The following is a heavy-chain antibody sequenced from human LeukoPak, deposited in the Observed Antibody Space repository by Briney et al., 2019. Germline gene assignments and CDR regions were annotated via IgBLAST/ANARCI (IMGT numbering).Heavy chain of an antibody. CDR3: AKGDYYDSSGYRN. Sequence: GGSLRLSCAASGFTFSSYGMHWVRQAPGKGLEWVSGISWNSGSIGYADSVKGRFTISRDNAKNSLYLQMNSLRAEDTALYYCAKGDYYDSSGYRNWGQGTLVTVSS. J-gene: IGHJ4*02. D-gene: IGHD3-22*01. V-gene: IGHV3-9*01. CDR2: ISWNSGSI. CDR1: GFTFSSYG.